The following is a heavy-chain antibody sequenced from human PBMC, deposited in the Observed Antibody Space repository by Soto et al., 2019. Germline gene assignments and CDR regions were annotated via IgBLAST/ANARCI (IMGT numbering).Heavy chain of an antibody. Sequence: PGESLKISCKGSGYSFTSYWIGWVRQMPGKGLEWMGIIYPGDSDTRYSPSFQGQVTISADKSISTAYLQWSSLKASDTAMYYCARQLKRDYYDSSGYYYGADYWGRGTLVTVSS. CDR3: ARQLKRDYYDSSGYYYGADY. CDR1: GYSFTSYW. V-gene: IGHV5-51*01. J-gene: IGHJ4*02. D-gene: IGHD3-22*01. CDR2: IYPGDSDT.